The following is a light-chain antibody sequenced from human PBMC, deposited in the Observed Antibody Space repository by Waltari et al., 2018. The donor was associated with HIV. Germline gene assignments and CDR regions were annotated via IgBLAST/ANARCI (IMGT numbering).Light chain of an antibody. Sequence: DIQMTQSPSSLSASVGDRVTITCRASQSISGYLNWYQQKPGKAPKLLIYAASTLQSGVPSRFSGSGSGTDFTLTISSLQPEDFATYWCQQSYTRTTFGQGTKVEIK. CDR2: AAS. CDR3: QQSYTRTT. J-gene: IGKJ1*01. CDR1: QSISGY. V-gene: IGKV1-39*01.